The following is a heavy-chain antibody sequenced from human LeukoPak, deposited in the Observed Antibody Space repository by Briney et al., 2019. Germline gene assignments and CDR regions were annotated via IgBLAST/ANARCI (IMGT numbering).Heavy chain of an antibody. Sequence: SETLSLTCTVSGGSISSYYWSWIRQPPGKGLEWIGYIYYSGSTNYNPSLKSRVTISVDTSKNQFSLKLSSVTAADTAVYYCARGIVGATWNYWGQGTLVTVSS. V-gene: IGHV4-59*01. CDR1: GGSISSYY. CDR3: ARGIVGATWNY. CDR2: IYYSGST. J-gene: IGHJ4*02. D-gene: IGHD1-26*01.